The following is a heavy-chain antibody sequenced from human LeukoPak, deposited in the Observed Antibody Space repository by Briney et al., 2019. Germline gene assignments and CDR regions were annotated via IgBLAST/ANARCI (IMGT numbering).Heavy chain of an antibody. D-gene: IGHD5-12*01. V-gene: IGHV5-51*01. CDR1: GYTFTSYW. CDR3: ARSGMVATHFLDY. Sequence: GESLEISCKGSGYTFTSYWIGWVRQMPGKGLEWMGITHPGDSDTSYSPSFQGQVTISADTSISTACLQWSSLKASDTAIYYCARSGMVATHFLDYWGQGTLVTVSS. J-gene: IGHJ4*02. CDR2: THPGDSDT.